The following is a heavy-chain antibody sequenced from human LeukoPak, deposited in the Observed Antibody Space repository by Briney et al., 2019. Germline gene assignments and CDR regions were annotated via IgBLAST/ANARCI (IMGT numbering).Heavy chain of an antibody. D-gene: IGHD3-22*01. CDR3: ARSGYYDTSGSRDAFDI. J-gene: IGHJ3*02. CDR1: GGSISSSSYY. CDR2: IDYSGST. V-gene: IGHV4-39*01. Sequence: SETLSLTCTVSGGSISSSSYYWGWIRQPPGKGLEWIGTIDYSGSTYYNPSFKSRVTISVDTSKNQFSLKLSSVTAADTAVYYCARSGYYDTSGSRDAFDIWGQGTTVTVSS.